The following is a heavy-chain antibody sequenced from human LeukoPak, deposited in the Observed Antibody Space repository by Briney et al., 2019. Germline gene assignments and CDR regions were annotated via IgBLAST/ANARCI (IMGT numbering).Heavy chain of an antibody. CDR2: ISGSGGST. V-gene: IGHV3-23*01. Sequence: PGGSLRLSCAASGFTVSNNYMSWVRQAPGKGLEWVSAISGSGGSTYYADSVKGRFTISRDNSKNTLYLQMNSLRAEDTAVYYCAKDLYSYGYPLDYWGQGTLVTVSS. J-gene: IGHJ4*02. CDR1: GFTVSNNY. CDR3: AKDLYSYGYPLDY. D-gene: IGHD5-18*01.